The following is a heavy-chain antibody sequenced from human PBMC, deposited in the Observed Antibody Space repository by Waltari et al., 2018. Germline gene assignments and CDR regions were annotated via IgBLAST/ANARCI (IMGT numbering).Heavy chain of an antibody. CDR2: IYFGDSET. Sequence: EVQLVQSGAEVKKPGESLKISCRGAGYRFPSSWIGWVRQMPGKGLEWMGIIYFGDSETRYSPSFQGQVTISADKSISTAYLQWSRLKTSDTATYYCAIQPPQGQLGSYFYSGMDVWGQGTTVTVSS. CDR1: GYRFPSSW. D-gene: IGHD3-16*01. J-gene: IGHJ6*02. CDR3: AIQPPQGQLGSYFYSGMDV. V-gene: IGHV5-51*01.